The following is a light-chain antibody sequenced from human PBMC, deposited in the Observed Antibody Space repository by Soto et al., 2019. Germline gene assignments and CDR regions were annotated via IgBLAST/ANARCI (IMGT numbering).Light chain of an antibody. V-gene: IGLV1-51*01. CDR2: YYT. CDR3: GSWDSSMSAYV. J-gene: IGLJ1*01. CDR1: SSNIGGNS. Sequence: QSVLTQPPSVPASPGQKVNISCSGSSSNIGGNSISWYQQLPCTPPKLLIYYYTNPPSGIPDRFSVSKPVPSPTLGITCSQTGDEADYYCGSWDSSMSAYVFGTGTKVTVL.